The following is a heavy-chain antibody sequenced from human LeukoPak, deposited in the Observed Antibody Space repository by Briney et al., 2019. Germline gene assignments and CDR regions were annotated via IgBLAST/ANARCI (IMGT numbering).Heavy chain of an antibody. J-gene: IGHJ5*02. CDR3: ARGIEGVVVVPAAIREGWFDP. CDR2: VNPKNGDT. V-gene: IGHV1-2*02. CDR1: GLTFTAYY. Sequence: ASVKVSCKASGLTFTAYYTHWVRQAPGQGLEWMGWVNPKNGDTNYAQKFQGRVTMTTDTSTSTAYMELRSLRSDDTAVYYCARGIEGVVVVPAAIREGWFDPWGQGTLVTVSS. D-gene: IGHD2-2*02.